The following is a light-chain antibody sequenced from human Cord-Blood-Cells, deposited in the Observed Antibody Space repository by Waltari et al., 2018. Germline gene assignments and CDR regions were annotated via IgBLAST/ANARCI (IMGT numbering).Light chain of an antibody. V-gene: IGLV2-18*02. CDR2: EVS. Sequence: QSALTQPPSVSGSPGQSITISCTGTSSDVGSYNRVSWYQQPPGPAPKPMIYEVSNRPSGVPDRFSGSKSGNTASLTISGLQAEDEADYYCSSYTSSSTWVFGGGTKLTVL. CDR3: SSYTSSSTWV. J-gene: IGLJ3*02. CDR1: SSDVGSYNR.